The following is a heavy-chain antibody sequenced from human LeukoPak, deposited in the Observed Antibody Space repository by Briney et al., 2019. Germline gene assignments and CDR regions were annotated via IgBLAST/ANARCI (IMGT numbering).Heavy chain of an antibody. D-gene: IGHD6-13*01. CDR1: GGSFSGYY. V-gene: IGHV4-34*01. CDR2: INHSGST. Sequence: SETLSLTCAVYGGSFSGYYWSWIRQPPGKGLEWIGEINHSGSTNYNPSLKSRVTISVDTSKNQFSLKLSSVTAADTAVYYCARGIHGSSSWYGRGRDDAFDIWGQGTMVTVSS. CDR3: ARGIHGSSSWYGRGRDDAFDI. J-gene: IGHJ3*02.